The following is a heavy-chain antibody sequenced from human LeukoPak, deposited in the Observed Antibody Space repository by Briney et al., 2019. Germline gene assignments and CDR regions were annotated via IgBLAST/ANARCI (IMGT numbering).Heavy chain of an antibody. J-gene: IGHJ3*02. Sequence: PPETLSLTCAVYGGSFSGYYWSWIRQPPGKGLEWIGEINHSGSTNYNPSLKSRVTMSVDTSKNQFSLKLSSVTAADTAVYYCARSNYVWGSYRPRQSDAFDIWGQGTMVTVSS. D-gene: IGHD3-16*02. CDR3: ARSNYVWGSYRPRQSDAFDI. CDR2: INHSGST. V-gene: IGHV4-34*01. CDR1: GGSFSGYY.